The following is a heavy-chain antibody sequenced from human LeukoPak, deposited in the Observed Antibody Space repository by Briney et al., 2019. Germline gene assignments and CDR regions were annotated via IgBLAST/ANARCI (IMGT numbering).Heavy chain of an antibody. CDR3: ARYARSLEYFDY. Sequence: PSETLSLTCTVSGGSISSGGYYWSWIRQHPGKGLEWIGYIYYSGSTYYNPSLKSRVTISVDTSKNQFSLKLSSVTAADTAVYYCARYARSLEYFDYWGQGTPVTVSS. J-gene: IGHJ4*02. D-gene: IGHD1-1*01. V-gene: IGHV4-31*03. CDR1: GGSISSGGYY. CDR2: IYYSGST.